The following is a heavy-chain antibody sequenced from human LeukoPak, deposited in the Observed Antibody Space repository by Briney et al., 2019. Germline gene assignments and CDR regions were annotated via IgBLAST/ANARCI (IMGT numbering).Heavy chain of an antibody. V-gene: IGHV3-74*01. D-gene: IGHD2-8*01. CDR1: GSTFSSYW. CDR2: INSDGGST. Sequence: GGSLRLSCAASGSTFSSYWMHWVRQAPGKGLVWVSRINSDGGSTSYTDAVKGRFTISRDNAKNTLYLQMNSLRAEDTAVYYCARDSGDVWYLSSWFDPWGQGTLVTVSS. J-gene: IGHJ5*02. CDR3: ARDSGDVWYLSSWFDP.